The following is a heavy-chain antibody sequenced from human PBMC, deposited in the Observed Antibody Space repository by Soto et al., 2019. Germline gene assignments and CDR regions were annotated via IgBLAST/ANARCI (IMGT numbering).Heavy chain of an antibody. J-gene: IGHJ1*01. V-gene: IGHV2-5*02. D-gene: IGHD3-9*01. CDR1: GFSLSASGVG. CDR3: AHRLARGATGLYFQH. CDR2: IYWDDDK. Sequence: SGPTLVNPTQTLTLTCTFSGFSLSASGVGVGWIRQPPGKALEWLALIYWDDDKRYSPSLKSRLTITKDTSKNQVVLTMTNMDPVDTSTYYCAHRLARGATGLYFQHWGQGTPVTVSS.